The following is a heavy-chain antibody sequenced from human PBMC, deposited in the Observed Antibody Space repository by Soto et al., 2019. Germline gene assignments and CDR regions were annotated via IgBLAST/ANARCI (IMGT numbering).Heavy chain of an antibody. D-gene: IGHD3-3*01. J-gene: IGHJ6*02. V-gene: IGHV1-69*13. CDR1: GGTFSSFA. CDR3: ARDGRGDFWSVDYYFGMDV. Sequence: SVKVSCKASGGTFSSFAISWVRQAPGQGLEWMGGIIPISGTANYAQKVQGRVTITADESTSTVYMELSSLRSEDTAVYYCARDGRGDFWSVDYYFGMDVWGQGTTVTVSS. CDR2: IIPISGTA.